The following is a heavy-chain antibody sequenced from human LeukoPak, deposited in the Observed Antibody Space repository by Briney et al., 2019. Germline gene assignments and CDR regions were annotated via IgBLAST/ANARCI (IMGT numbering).Heavy chain of an antibody. D-gene: IGHD6-13*01. V-gene: IGHV4-59*01. Sequence: SETLSLTCTVSGGSISSYYWSWIRQPPGKGLEWIGYIYYSGSTNYNPSLKSRVTISVDTSKNQFSLKLSSVTAADTAVYYCARATLVPLDFDYWGQGTLVTVSS. CDR3: ARATLVPLDFDY. CDR1: GGSISSYY. J-gene: IGHJ4*02. CDR2: IYYSGST.